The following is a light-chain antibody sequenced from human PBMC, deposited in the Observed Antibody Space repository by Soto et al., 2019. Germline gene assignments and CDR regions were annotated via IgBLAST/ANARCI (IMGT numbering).Light chain of an antibody. V-gene: IGKV3-15*01. CDR2: GAS. CDR1: QRVSSN. Sequence: EIVRRQSPATLSVSPGERATLSCRASQRVSSNLAWYQQKPGQAPRLLIYGASTRATGIPAMFSGSGSGTEFTLTISSLQSEDFAVYYCQKYNNWPRTFGQGTKVEIK. CDR3: QKYNNWPRT. J-gene: IGKJ1*01.